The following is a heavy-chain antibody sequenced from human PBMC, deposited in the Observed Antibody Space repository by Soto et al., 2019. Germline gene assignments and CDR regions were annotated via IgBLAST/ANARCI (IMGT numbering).Heavy chain of an antibody. J-gene: IGHJ4*02. CDR3: ARAPGSSGYSDYFDY. D-gene: IGHD3-22*01. Sequence: EVQLVESGGGLIQPGGSLRLSCAASGFSVSSSYMSWVRQAPGKGLEWVSVIYSGGTTYYADSVKGRFTISRDNSKNARYLQMDSLRAEDTAVYYCARAPGSSGYSDYFDYWGQGTLGTVSS. V-gene: IGHV3-53*01. CDR2: IYSGGTT. CDR1: GFSVSSSY.